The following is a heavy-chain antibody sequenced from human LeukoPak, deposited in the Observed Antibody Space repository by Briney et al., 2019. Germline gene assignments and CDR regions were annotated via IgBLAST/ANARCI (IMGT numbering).Heavy chain of an antibody. CDR1: GYSFTSYW. CDR2: IYPGDSDT. D-gene: IGHD3-22*01. Sequence: GESLKISCKGSGYSFTSYWIGWVRQMPGKGLEWMGIIYPGDSDTRYSPSFQGQVTISADKSISTAYLQWSSLKASDTAMYYCARVDLYDSSGYYRFDPWGQGTLVTVSS. J-gene: IGHJ5*02. V-gene: IGHV5-51*01. CDR3: ARVDLYDSSGYYRFDP.